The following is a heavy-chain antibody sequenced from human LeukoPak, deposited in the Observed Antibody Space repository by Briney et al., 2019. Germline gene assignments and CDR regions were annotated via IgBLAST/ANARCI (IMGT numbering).Heavy chain of an antibody. CDR2: IYYRGST. V-gene: IGHV4-59*01. CDR3: ARLSGYSSGHYYSDY. D-gene: IGHD3-22*01. CDR1: GGSISSDY. Sequence: SETLSLTCTVSGGSISSDYWSWIRQPPGKGLEWIGYIYYRGSTNYNPSLKSRVTISVDTSKNQFSLKLSPVTAADTAVYYCARLSGYSSGHYYSDYWGQGTLVAVSS. J-gene: IGHJ4*02.